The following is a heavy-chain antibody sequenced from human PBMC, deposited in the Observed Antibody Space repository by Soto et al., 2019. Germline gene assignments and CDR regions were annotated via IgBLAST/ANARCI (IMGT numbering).Heavy chain of an antibody. V-gene: IGHV1-18*01. Sequence: QVQLVQSGAEVKKPGASVKVSCKASGYTFTSYAISWVRQAPGQGLEWMGWISAYNGNTNYAQKLQXXXTXXTDTSTSTAYMELRSRRSDDTAVYYCARDSPPPREWGQGTLVTVSS. CDR1: GYTFTSYA. J-gene: IGHJ4*02. CDR3: ARDSPPPRE. CDR2: ISAYNGNT.